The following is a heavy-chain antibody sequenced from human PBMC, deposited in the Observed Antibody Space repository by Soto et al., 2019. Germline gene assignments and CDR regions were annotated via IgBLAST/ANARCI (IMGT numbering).Heavy chain of an antibody. D-gene: IGHD3-16*02. CDR3: ARAMITFGGVIVGEIVYFDY. Sequence: QVQLVQSGAEVKKPGASVKVSCKASGYTFTSYGISWVLQAPGQGLEWMGWIGAYNGNTNYAQKLQGRVTMTTDTSTSTAYMELRSLRSDDTAVYNCARAMITFGGVIVGEIVYFDYWGQGTLVTVSS. CDR2: IGAYNGNT. CDR1: GYTFTSYG. J-gene: IGHJ4*02. V-gene: IGHV1-18*01.